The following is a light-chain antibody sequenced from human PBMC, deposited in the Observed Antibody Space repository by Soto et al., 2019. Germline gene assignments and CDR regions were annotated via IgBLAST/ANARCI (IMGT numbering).Light chain of an antibody. CDR2: EVV. CDR1: SSDVGGYNY. J-gene: IGLJ1*01. Sequence: QSALTQPRSVSGSPGQSVTISCTGTSSDVGGYNYVSWYQQHPGKAPKLMIYEVVQRPSGVPDRFSGSKSGNTASLTVSGLQAADEADYFCKSYAGSNTYVFGSGTKLTVL. CDR3: KSYAGSNTYV. V-gene: IGLV2-11*01.